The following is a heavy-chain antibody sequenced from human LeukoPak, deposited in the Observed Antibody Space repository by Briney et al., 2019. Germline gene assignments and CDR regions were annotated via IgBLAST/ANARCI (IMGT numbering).Heavy chain of an antibody. D-gene: IGHD3-3*01. CDR1: GGSISSSSYY. V-gene: IGHV4-39*07. J-gene: IGHJ3*02. CDR3: ARGGAPYDFWSGYPLRYAFDI. CDR2: IYYSGST. Sequence: SETLSLTCTVSGGSISSSSYYWGWIRQPPGKGLEWIGSIYYSGSTNYNPSLKSRVTISVDTSKNQFSLKLSSVTAADTAVYYCARGGAPYDFWSGYPLRYAFDIWGQGTMVTVSS.